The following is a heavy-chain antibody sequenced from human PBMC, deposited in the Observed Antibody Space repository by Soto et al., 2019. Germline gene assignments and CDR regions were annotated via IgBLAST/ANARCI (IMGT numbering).Heavy chain of an antibody. CDR2: ISYDGSNK. Sequence: GGSLRLSCAASGFTFSSYAMHWVRQAPGKGLEWVAVISYDGSNKYYADSVKGRFTISRDNSKNTLYLQMNSLRAEDTAVYYCARDPATVTSNWFDPWGQGTLVTVSS. D-gene: IGHD4-17*01. CDR1: GFTFSSYA. V-gene: IGHV3-30-3*01. CDR3: ARDPATVTSNWFDP. J-gene: IGHJ5*02.